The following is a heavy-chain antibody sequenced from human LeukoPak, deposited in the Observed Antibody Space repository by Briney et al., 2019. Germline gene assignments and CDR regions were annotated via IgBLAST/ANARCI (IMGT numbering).Heavy chain of an antibody. J-gene: IGHJ4*02. CDR1: GFTLSTFG. CDR3: AKGTRSSSWADDGILFDY. V-gene: IGHV3-30*02. Sequence: GGSLRLSCAASGFTLSTFGMHWVRQAPGKGLEWVAFIRYDGINKNYADSVKGRFTISRDNSKNTLYLQMNALRAEDTAVYYCAKGTRSSSWADDGILFDYRGQGTLVTVSS. CDR2: IRYDGINK. D-gene: IGHD6-13*01.